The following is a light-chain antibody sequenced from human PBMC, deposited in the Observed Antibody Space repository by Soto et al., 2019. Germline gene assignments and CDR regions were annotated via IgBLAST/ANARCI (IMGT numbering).Light chain of an antibody. CDR1: SRDVATYNY. CDR3: CSYAGSSYYV. CDR2: EVS. J-gene: IGLJ1*01. Sequence: SALAQPASVSGSPGQSITISCTGTSRDVATYNYVSWYQHHPGKAPKLMIYEVSNRPSGVSNRFSGSKSGNTASLTISGLQAEDEADYYCCSYAGSSYYVFGSGTKVTVL. V-gene: IGLV2-23*02.